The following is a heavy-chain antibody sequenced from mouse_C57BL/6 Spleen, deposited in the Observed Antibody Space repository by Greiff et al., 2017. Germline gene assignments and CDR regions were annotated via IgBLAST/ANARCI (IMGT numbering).Heavy chain of an antibody. CDR2: IHPNSGST. Sequence: QVQLLQPGAELVTPGASVSLSCKASGYTFTSYWLHWVQQRPGQGLEWIGMIHPNSGSTNYNDQFTSKATLTVDKSSSTAYMQLNSLTSEDAAVYYCARDYGSSYDDFDYWGQGTTLTVAS. CDR3: ARDYGSSYDDFDY. V-gene: IGHV1-64*01. D-gene: IGHD1-1*01. J-gene: IGHJ2*01. CDR1: GYTFTSYW.